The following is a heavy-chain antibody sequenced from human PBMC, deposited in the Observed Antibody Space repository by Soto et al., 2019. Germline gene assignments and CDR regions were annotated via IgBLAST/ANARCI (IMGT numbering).Heavy chain of an antibody. CDR3: ARGPPGPLRFPSKGDV. V-gene: IGHV4-34*01. CDR1: GGSFSGYY. Sequence: QVQLQQWGAGLLKPSETLSLTCAVYGGSFSGYYWSWIRQPPGKGLEWIGEINHSGSTNYNPSLKSRVTISVDTSKNQFSLKLSSMTAADTAVYYCARGPPGPLRFPSKGDVWGKGTTVTVSS. D-gene: IGHD3-3*01. CDR2: INHSGST. J-gene: IGHJ6*04.